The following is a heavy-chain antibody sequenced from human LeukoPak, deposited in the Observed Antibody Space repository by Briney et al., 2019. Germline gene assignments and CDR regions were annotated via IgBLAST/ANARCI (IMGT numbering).Heavy chain of an antibody. CDR2: INPSGGST. CDR1: GYTFTSYY. V-gene: IGHV1-46*01. CDR3: ARDTLNYDILTGLDY. J-gene: IGHJ4*02. Sequence: GASVKVSCKASGYTFTSYYMHWVRQAPGQGLEWMGIINPSGGSTSYAQKFQGRVTMTRDTSTSTVYMELSSLRSEDTAVYYCARDTLNYDILTGLDYWGQGTLVTVSS. D-gene: IGHD3-9*01.